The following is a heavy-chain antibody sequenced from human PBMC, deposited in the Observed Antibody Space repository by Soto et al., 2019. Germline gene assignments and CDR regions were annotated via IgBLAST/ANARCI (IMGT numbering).Heavy chain of an antibody. CDR2: ITRSGSEA. V-gene: IGHV3-23*01. CDR3: AKEGSASCWYWES. D-gene: IGHD6-13*01. CDR1: GFTFSVSA. J-gene: IGHJ1*01. Sequence: GGSLRLSCAASGFTFSVSAMSCVRQVPGKGLEHVASITRSGSEAFYGDSVRGRFSMSRDNSKNTLILEMNSLRVEDTARYYCAKEGSASCWYWESWGQGDLVTAS.